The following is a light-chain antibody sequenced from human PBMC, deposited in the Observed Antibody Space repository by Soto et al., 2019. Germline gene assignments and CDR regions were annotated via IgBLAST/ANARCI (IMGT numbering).Light chain of an antibody. Sequence: QSALTQPATVSGSPGQSITISCIGTSSDVGAYNYVSWYQQHPGKAPKLMMFEVSNRPSGISNRFSGSKSGATASLTISGLQTEDEAAYHCSSYTTSSTVVFGGGTKLTVL. V-gene: IGLV2-14*01. CDR2: EVS. CDR1: SSDVGAYNY. J-gene: IGLJ2*01. CDR3: SSYTTSSTVV.